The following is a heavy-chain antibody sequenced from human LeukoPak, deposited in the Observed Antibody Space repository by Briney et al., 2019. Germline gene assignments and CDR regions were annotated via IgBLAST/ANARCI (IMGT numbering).Heavy chain of an antibody. CDR3: ARVGYDSSGYYYGSLDY. Sequence: SETLSLTCTVSGGSISSYYWSWIRQPPEKGLEWIGYIYYSGSTNYNPSLKSRVTISVDTSKNQFSLKLSSVTAADTAVYYCARVGYDSSGYYYGSLDYWGQGTLVTVSS. CDR1: GGSISSYY. J-gene: IGHJ4*02. CDR2: IYYSGST. D-gene: IGHD3-22*01. V-gene: IGHV4-59*01.